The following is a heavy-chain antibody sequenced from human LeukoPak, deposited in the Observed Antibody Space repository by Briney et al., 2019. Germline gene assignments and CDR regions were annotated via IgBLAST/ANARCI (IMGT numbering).Heavy chain of an antibody. CDR1: GYTFTNYA. CDR2: INAGNGNT. J-gene: IGHJ4*02. Sequence: ASVKVSCKASGYTFTNYAVHWVRQAPGQRLEWVGWINAGNGNTEYSQNFQDRVTITRDTSATTAYMELSSLRSEDTAVYYCARGSYFYGSGSFMGSDYWGQGTLVTVSS. D-gene: IGHD3-10*01. CDR3: ARGSYFYGSGSFMGSDY. V-gene: IGHV1-3*01.